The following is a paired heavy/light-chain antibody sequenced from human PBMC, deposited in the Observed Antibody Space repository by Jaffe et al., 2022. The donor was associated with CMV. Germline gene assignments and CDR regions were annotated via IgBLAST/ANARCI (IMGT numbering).Heavy chain of an antibody. D-gene: IGHD5-18*01. V-gene: IGHV3-23*04. CDR1: RLTLSSYA. CDR3: AIQNSGPVD. J-gene: IGHJ4*02. CDR2: ISGSGDYT. Sequence: EVQLVESGGGLAQPGGSLRLSCAASRLTLSSYAMSWVRQAPGKGLEWVSVISGSGDYTNYADSVKGRFTISRDSSKNTLYLQMNSLGADDTAVYYCAIQNSGPVDWGQGTLVSVSS.
Light chain of an antibody. J-gene: IGKJ2*01. V-gene: IGKV1-17*01. CDR3: LQHNSYPQT. CDR2: AAS. Sequence: IQMTQSPSSLSASVGDRVTITCRASQGIRNDLGWYQQKPGKAPKRLIYAASSLQSGVPSRFSGSGSGTEFTLTISSLQPEDFATYYCLQHNSYPQTFGQGTKLEIK. CDR1: QGIRND.